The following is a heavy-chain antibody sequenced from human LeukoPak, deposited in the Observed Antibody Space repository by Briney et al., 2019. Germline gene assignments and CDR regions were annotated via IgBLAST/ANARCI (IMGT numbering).Heavy chain of an antibody. Sequence: ASVKVSCKASGYTFTSYDINWVRQAIGQGLEWMGWMNPNSGNTGYAQKFQGRVTITTDESTSTAYMELSSLRSEDTAVYYCASSSGWTPYYFDYWGQGTLVTVSS. CDR1: GYTFTSYD. J-gene: IGHJ4*02. V-gene: IGHV1-8*03. CDR3: ASSSGWTPYYFDY. CDR2: MNPNSGNT. D-gene: IGHD6-19*01.